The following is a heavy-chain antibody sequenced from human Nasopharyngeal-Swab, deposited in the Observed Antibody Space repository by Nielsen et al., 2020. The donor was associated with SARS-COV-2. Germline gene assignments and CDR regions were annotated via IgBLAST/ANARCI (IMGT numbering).Heavy chain of an antibody. J-gene: IGHJ6*02. CDR3: ARDAKFYYYYYGMDV. Sequence: WIRQPPGKGLEWIGEINHSGSTNYSPSLKSRVTISVDTSKNQFSLKLSSVTAADTAVYYCARDAKFYYYYYGMDVWGQGTTVTVSS. CDR2: INHSGST. V-gene: IGHV4-34*01. D-gene: IGHD4/OR15-4a*01.